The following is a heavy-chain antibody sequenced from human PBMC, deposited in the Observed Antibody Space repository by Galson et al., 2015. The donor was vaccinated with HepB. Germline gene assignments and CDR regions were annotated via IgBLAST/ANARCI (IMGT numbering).Heavy chain of an antibody. CDR1: GYTFTSYG. CDR3: AAGTGRYSGAFDI. D-gene: IGHD2-21*01. V-gene: IGHV1-58*02. J-gene: IGHJ3*02. CDR2: TVVGSGNT. Sequence: SVKVSCKASGYTFTSYGISWVRQARGQRLEWIGWTVVGSGNTNYAQKFQERVTITRDMSTSTAYMELSSLRSEDTAVYYCAAGTGRYSGAFDIWGQGTMVTVSS.